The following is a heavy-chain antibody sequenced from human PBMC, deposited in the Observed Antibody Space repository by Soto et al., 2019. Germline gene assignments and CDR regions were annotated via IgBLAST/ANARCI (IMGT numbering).Heavy chain of an antibody. CDR1: GGTFSSYA. CDR3: ARGGYYDILTGSPPPFGY. J-gene: IGHJ4*02. V-gene: IGHV1-69*12. Sequence: QVQLVQSGAEVKKPGSSVKVSCKASGGTFSSYAISWVRQAPGQGLEWMGGIIPIFVTANYAQRFQGRVTIAADESTSTAYLELGSLGFEDTAVYYCARGGYYDILTGSPPPFGYRGQGTLVTVSS. D-gene: IGHD3-9*01. CDR2: IIPIFVTA.